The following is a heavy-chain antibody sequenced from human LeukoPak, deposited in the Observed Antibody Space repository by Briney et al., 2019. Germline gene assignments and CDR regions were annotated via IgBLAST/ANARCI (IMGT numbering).Heavy chain of an antibody. J-gene: IGHJ2*01. D-gene: IGHD3-10*01. V-gene: IGHV3-23*01. CDR2: ITGSGGNT. CDR3: AKGFYGSRYWYFDR. CDR1: GFTFSSYA. Sequence: GGSLRLSCAASGFTFSSYAMSWVRQAPGKGLEWVSTITGSGGNTYDADSVKGRFTISRDNSKNTLYLQMNSLRAEDTAVYYCAKGFYGSRYWYFDRWGRGTLVTVSS.